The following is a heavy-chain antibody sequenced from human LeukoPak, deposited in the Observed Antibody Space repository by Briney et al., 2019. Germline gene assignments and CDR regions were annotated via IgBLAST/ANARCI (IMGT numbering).Heavy chain of an antibody. CDR2: NSAGNDAV. CDR1: RFPFRNYG. V-gene: IGHV3-48*01. J-gene: IGHJ4*02. Sequence: WGYLRLSCVVSRFPFRNYGMNWVRQAPGKGLEWISYNSAGNDAVYYADSVKGRFTISRDNAEDSVFLQLNSLRADDTGVYYSARGPEPPDYYDSSGYYYFDYWDQGTLVTVSS. D-gene: IGHD3-22*01. CDR3: ARGPEPPDYYDSSGYYYFDY.